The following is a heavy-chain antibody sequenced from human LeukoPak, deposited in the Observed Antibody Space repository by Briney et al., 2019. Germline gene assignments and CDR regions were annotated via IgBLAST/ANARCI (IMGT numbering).Heavy chain of an antibody. D-gene: IGHD4-11*01. CDR2: IYYSGST. Sequence: KPSETLSLTCTVSGGSISGYYWSWIRQHPGKGLEWIGYIYYSGSTYYNPSLKSRVTISVDTSKNQFSLKLSSVTAADTAVYYCARVYRSSYWVHYYFDYWGQGTLVTVSS. V-gene: IGHV4-31*03. J-gene: IGHJ4*02. CDR1: GGSISGYY. CDR3: ARVYRSSYWVHYYFDY.